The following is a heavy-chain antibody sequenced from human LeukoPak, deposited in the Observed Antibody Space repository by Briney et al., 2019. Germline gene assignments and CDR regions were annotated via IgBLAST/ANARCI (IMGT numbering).Heavy chain of an antibody. CDR1: GYTFIGYY. D-gene: IGHD5-12*01. V-gene: IGHV1-2*02. J-gene: IGHJ4*02. Sequence: ASVKVSCKASGYTFIGYYIHWVRQAPGQGPEWMGWINPDTGGTNYAQNFQGRVTMTRDTSISTAYMDLNRVTSDDTAVYYCAREIVATTIDYWAREPWSPSPQ. CDR2: INPDTGGT. CDR3: AREIVATTIDY.